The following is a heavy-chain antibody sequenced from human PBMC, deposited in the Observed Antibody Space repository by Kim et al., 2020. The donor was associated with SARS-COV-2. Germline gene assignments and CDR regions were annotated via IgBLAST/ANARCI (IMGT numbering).Heavy chain of an antibody. D-gene: IGHD2-2*01. Sequence: FQGRVTITADESTSTAYMELSSLRSEDTAVYYCARSSHCSSTSCYLTFDYWGQGTLVTVSS. CDR3: ARSSHCSSTSCYLTFDY. V-gene: IGHV1-69*01. J-gene: IGHJ4*02.